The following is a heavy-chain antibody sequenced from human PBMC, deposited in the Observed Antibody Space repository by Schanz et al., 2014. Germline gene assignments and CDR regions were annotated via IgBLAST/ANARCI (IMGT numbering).Heavy chain of an antibody. Sequence: EGQLAESGGGLVQPGGSLRLSCAASGFTLSNSDMHWVRQGTGKGLEWVSTIGYLGDTYYPDSVKSRFTVSRDSGQNSLYLQMNSLRAGDAAVYYCARGTDWNLHYWGQGALVTVSS. D-gene: IGHD1-1*01. CDR2: IGYLGDT. CDR1: GFTLSNSD. V-gene: IGHV3-13*01. CDR3: ARGTDWNLHY. J-gene: IGHJ4*02.